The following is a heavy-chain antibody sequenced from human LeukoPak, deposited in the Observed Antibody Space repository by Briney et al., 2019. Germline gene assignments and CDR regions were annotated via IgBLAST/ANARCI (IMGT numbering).Heavy chain of an antibody. CDR1: GFTFSDHY. D-gene: IGHD3-9*01. CDR2: ITNKATSYTT. J-gene: IGHJ4*02. Sequence: VGSLRLSCAASGFTFSDHYMDWVRQAPGKGLEWVGRITNKATSYTTEYAASVKGRFTISRDDSKNSLYLQMDSLKTEDSAVYYCTRCEQRYYDIWGQGTLVTVSS. CDR3: TRCEQRYYDI. V-gene: IGHV3-72*01.